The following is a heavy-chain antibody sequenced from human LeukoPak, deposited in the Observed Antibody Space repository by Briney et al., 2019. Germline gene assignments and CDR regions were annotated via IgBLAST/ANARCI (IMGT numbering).Heavy chain of an antibody. V-gene: IGHV4-30-4*08. CDR1: GGSISSGDYY. J-gene: IGHJ4*02. CDR3: AREYYYDSSGYFL. CDR2: IYYSGST. D-gene: IGHD3-22*01. Sequence: SQTLSLTCTVSGGSISSGDYYWSWIRQPPGKGLERIGYIYYSGSTYYNPSLKSRVTISVDTSKNQFSLKLSSVTAADTAVYYCAREYYYDSSGYFLWGQGTLVTVSS.